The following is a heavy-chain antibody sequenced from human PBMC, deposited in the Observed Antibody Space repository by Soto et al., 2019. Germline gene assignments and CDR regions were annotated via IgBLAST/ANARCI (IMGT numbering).Heavy chain of an antibody. Sequence: SETLSLTCAVSGYSISSSNWWGWIRQPPGKGLEWIGYIYYSGSTYYNPSLKSRVTMSVDTSKNQFSLKLSSVTAVDTAVYYCARVYYDSSGFLNWFDPWGQGTLVTVSS. CDR3: ARVYYDSSGFLNWFDP. CDR1: GYSISSSNW. CDR2: IYYSGST. J-gene: IGHJ5*02. D-gene: IGHD3-22*01. V-gene: IGHV4-28*03.